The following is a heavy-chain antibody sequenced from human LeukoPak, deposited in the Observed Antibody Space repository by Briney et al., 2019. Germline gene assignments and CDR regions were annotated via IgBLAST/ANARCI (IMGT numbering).Heavy chain of an antibody. V-gene: IGHV4-38-2*01. J-gene: IGHJ5*02. D-gene: IGHD3-10*01. CDR1: VYSISSGYY. CDR3: ARVSVLWFGELPNGYNLFDP. Sequence: SETLSLTRAVSVYSISSGYYWGWIRQPPGKGLEWIGSIYHSESTYYNPSLKSRDTISVDTSKNQFSLKLSSVTAADTAVYYCARVSVLWFGELPNGYNLFDPWGQGTLVTVSS. CDR2: IYHSEST.